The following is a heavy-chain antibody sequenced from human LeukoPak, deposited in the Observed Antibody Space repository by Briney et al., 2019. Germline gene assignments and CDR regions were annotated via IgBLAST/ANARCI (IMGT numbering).Heavy chain of an antibody. CDR2: INAGNGNT. CDR3: ARGGLVWFGELYL. Sequence: ASVKVSCKASGYTFTSYAMHWVRQAPGQRLEWMGWINAGNGNTKYSQKFQGRVTITRDTSASTAYMELSSLRSEDTAVYYCARGGLVWFGELYLWGQGTMVTVSS. D-gene: IGHD3-10*01. J-gene: IGHJ3*01. CDR1: GYTFTSYA. V-gene: IGHV1-3*01.